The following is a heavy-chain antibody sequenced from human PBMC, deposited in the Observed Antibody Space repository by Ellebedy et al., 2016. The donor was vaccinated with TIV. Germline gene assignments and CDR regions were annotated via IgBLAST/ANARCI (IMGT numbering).Heavy chain of an antibody. CDR3: ARAGNWNFRGGYYFDY. CDR1: GGTFSSYA. J-gene: IGHJ4*02. Sequence: ASVKVSCKASGGTFSSYAISWVRQAPGQGLEWMGIINPSGGSTSYAQKFQGRVTMTRDTSTSTVYMELSSLRSEDTAVYYCARAGNWNFRGGYYFDYWGQGTLVTVSS. CDR2: INPSGGST. V-gene: IGHV1-46*01. D-gene: IGHD1-1*01.